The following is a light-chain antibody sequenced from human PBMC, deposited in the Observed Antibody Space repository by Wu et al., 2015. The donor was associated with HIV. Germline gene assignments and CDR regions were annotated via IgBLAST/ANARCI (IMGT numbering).Light chain of an antibody. J-gene: IGKJ5*01. Sequence: EIVLTQSPGTLSLPPGTRATLSCRASQSVSSNYVAWYQQKPGQAPRLLIYGASNKATGIPDRFRGSGSGTDFTLTIRRLEPEDFAVYYCQQYGSSPPVTFGQGTRLEIK. CDR2: GAS. CDR3: QQYGSSPPVT. V-gene: IGKV3-20*01. CDR1: QSVSSNY.